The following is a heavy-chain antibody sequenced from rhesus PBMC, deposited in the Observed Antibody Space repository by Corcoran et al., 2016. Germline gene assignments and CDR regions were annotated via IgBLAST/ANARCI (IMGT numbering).Heavy chain of an antibody. Sequence: QVQLQESGPGLVKPSETLPLTCAVPGPSIRSHYWPWIRQPPGKALEWLGYISGGSGSTTYNPSLMSRVTISKDTSKNQFSLKLNSVTAADTAVYYCAREAAGTRSDRFDVWGAGVLVSVSS. CDR3: AREAAGTRSDRFDV. V-gene: IGHV4S7*01. D-gene: IGHD6-25*01. CDR2: ISGGSGST. J-gene: IGHJ5-1*01. CDR1: GPSIRSHY.